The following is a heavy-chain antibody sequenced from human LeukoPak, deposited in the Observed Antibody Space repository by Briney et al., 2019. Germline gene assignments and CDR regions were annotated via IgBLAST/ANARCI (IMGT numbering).Heavy chain of an antibody. CDR2: IRYDGSNK. CDR3: AKDSKRAGVLAAMVRGVSTKGYFDY. Sequence: GGSLRLSCAASGFTFDDYTMHWVRQAPGKGLEWVAFIRYDGSNKYYADSVKGRFTISRDNSKNTLYLQMNSLRAEDTAVYYCAKDSKRAGVLAAMVRGVSTKGYFDYWGQGTLVTVSS. CDR1: GFTFDDYT. V-gene: IGHV3-30*02. D-gene: IGHD3-10*01. J-gene: IGHJ4*02.